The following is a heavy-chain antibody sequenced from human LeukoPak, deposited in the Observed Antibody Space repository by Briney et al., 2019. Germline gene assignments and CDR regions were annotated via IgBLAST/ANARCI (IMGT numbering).Heavy chain of an antibody. D-gene: IGHD3-22*01. CDR1: GYTFTGYY. Sequence: GASVKVSCKASGYTFTGYYMHWVRQAPGQGLEWMGWINPNSGGTNYAQKFQGRVTMTRDTSISTAYMELSRLGSDDTAVYYCARVLYNYYDSSGYYSYWGQGTLVTVSS. J-gene: IGHJ4*02. CDR2: INPNSGGT. CDR3: ARVLYNYYDSSGYYSY. V-gene: IGHV1-2*02.